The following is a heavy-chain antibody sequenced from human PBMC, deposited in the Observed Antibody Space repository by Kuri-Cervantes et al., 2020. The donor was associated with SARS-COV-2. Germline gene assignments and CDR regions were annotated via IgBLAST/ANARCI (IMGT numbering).Heavy chain of an antibody. D-gene: IGHD3-3*01. J-gene: IGHJ1*01. CDR2: INPSGGST. V-gene: IGHV1-46*01. CDR1: GYTFTSYY. CDR3: ARVNLNYDFWSGYLH. Sequence: ASVKVSCKASGYTFTSYYMHWVRQAPGQGLEWMGIINPSGGSTSYAQKFQGRVTMTRDTSTSTVYMELSSLRSDDTAVYYCARVNLNYDFWSGYLHWGQGTLVTVSS.